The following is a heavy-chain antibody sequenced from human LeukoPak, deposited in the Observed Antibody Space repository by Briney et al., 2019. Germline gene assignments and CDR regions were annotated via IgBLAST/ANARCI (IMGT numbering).Heavy chain of an antibody. CDR1: GGSISSGGYS. CDR2: IYHSGST. Sequence: PSETLSLTCAVSGGSISSGGYSWSWIRQPPGKGLEWIGYIYHSGSTYYNPSLKSRVTISVDRSKNQFSLKLSSVTAEDTAVYYCAREQYDFWSGYFPSWFDPWGQGTLVTVSS. J-gene: IGHJ5*02. V-gene: IGHV4-30-2*01. CDR3: AREQYDFWSGYFPSWFDP. D-gene: IGHD3-3*01.